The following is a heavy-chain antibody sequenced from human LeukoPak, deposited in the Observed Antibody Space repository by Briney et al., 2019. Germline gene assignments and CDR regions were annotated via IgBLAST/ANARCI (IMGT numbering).Heavy chain of an antibody. CDR2: IRYDGSNK. J-gene: IGHJ3*02. D-gene: IGHD2-2*01. CDR3: AKDPSVVRGGGAFDI. CDR1: GFTFSSYG. Sequence: GGSLRLSCAASGFTFSSYGMHWVRQAPGKGLEWVAFIRYDGSNKYYADSVKGRFTISRDNSKNTLYLQMNSLRAEDTALYYCAKDPSVVRGGGAFDIWGQGAMVTVSS. V-gene: IGHV3-30*02.